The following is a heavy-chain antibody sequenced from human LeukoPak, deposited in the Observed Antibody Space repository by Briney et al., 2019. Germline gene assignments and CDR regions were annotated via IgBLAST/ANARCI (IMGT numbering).Heavy chain of an antibody. CDR1: GGTFSSYA. Sequence: GASVKVSCKASGGTFSSYAISWVRQAPGQGLEWMGGIIPIFGTANYAQKFQGRVTITADESTSTAYMELSSLRSEDTAVYYCASETGGRGYFDYWGQGTLVTVSS. CDR3: ASETGGRGYFDY. CDR2: IIPIFGTA. D-gene: IGHD3-10*01. V-gene: IGHV1-69*13. J-gene: IGHJ4*02.